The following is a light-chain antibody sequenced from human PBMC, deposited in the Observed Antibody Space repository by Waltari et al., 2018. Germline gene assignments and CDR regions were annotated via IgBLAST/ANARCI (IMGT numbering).Light chain of an antibody. CDR2: EVS. Sequence: QSALTQPASVSGSPGPSITISCTGTSSDVGASNYVSWYQQHPGKVPKLMIYEVSNRPSGVSNRFSGSKSGNTASLTISGLQAEDEADYYCSSYTSSSTYVFGTGTSVTVL. CDR3: SSYTSSSTYV. J-gene: IGLJ1*01. V-gene: IGLV2-14*01. CDR1: SSDVGASNY.